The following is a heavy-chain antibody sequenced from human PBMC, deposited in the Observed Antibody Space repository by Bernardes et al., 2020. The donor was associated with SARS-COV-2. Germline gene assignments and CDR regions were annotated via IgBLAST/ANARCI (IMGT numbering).Heavy chain of an antibody. J-gene: IGHJ4*02. CDR3: ATVSAWIQLWLRGGYFDY. V-gene: IGHV1-24*01. D-gene: IGHD5-18*01. CDR1: GYTLTELS. Sequence: ASEKVSCKVSGYTLTELSMHWVRQDPGKGLEWMGGFDPEDGETIYAQKFQGRVTMTEDTSTDTAYMELSSLRSEDTAVYYCATVSAWIQLWLRGGYFDYWGQGTLVTVSS. CDR2: FDPEDGET.